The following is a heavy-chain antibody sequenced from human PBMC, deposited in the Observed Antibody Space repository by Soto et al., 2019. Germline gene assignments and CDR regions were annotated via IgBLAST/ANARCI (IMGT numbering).Heavy chain of an antibody. Sequence: QVQLVQSGAEVKKPGSSVKVSCKASGGTFSSYTISWVRQAPGRGLEWMGRIIPILGIANYAQKFQGRVTITADKSTSTAYMELSSLRSEDTAVYYCASLGSSDAFDIWGQGTMVTVSS. CDR1: GGTFSSYT. V-gene: IGHV1-69*02. J-gene: IGHJ3*02. D-gene: IGHD1-26*01. CDR3: ASLGSSDAFDI. CDR2: IIPILGIA.